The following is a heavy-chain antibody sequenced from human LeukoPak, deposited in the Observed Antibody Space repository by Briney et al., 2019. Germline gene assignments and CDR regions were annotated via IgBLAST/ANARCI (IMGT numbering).Heavy chain of an antibody. CDR3: ARYYYDSSGPRFDY. CDR2: IYWNDDK. V-gene: IGHV2-5*01. D-gene: IGHD3-22*01. Sequence: SGPTLVNPTQTLTLTCTFSGFSLSTSGVGVGWIRQPPGKALEWLALIYWNDDKRYSPSLKSRLTITKDTSKNQVVLTMTNMDPVDTATYYCARYYYDSSGPRFDYWGQGTLVTVSS. CDR1: GFSLSTSGVG. J-gene: IGHJ4*02.